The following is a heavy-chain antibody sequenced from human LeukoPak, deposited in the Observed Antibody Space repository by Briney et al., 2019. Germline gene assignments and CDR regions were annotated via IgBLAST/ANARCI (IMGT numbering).Heavy chain of an antibody. D-gene: IGHD2-15*01. V-gene: IGHV4-59*08. CDR1: GDSILSDY. J-gene: IGHJ4*02. CDR2: INYGGST. Sequence: SETLSLTCKLSGDSILSDYWSWIRQPPGKGLEWMGNINYGGSTNYNPSLKGRVTILVDTSKNQISLRLTSVTATDTAVYYCARLDCSADTCYNYWGQGTLVTVSS. CDR3: ARLDCSADTCYNY.